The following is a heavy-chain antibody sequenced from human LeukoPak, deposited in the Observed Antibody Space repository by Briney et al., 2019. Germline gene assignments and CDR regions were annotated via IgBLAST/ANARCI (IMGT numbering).Heavy chain of an antibody. Sequence: PGGSLRLSCVASGFTVSSNFMNWVRQAPGKGVEWVSVIYSGGSKYYADSVKGRFTISRDNSKNTLFLQMNSLRAEDTAVYYCAREAVTRNYFDYWGQGTLVTVSS. CDR1: GFTVSSNF. V-gene: IGHV3-53*01. D-gene: IGHD4-17*01. CDR3: AREAVTRNYFDY. J-gene: IGHJ4*02. CDR2: IYSGGSK.